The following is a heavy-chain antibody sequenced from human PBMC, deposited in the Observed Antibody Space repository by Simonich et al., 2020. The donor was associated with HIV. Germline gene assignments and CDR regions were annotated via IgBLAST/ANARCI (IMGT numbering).Heavy chain of an antibody. CDR1: GGSFSGYY. V-gene: IGHV4-34*01. D-gene: IGHD4-17*01. CDR3: ARHSPPVTTPYGYYYGMDV. Sequence: QVQLQQWGAGLLKPSETLSLTCAVYGGSFSGYYLSWIRQPPGKGLEWIWEINHRGSTNYNPSLKSRVNISVDTSKNQFSLKLSSVTAADTAVYYCARHSPPVTTPYGYYYGMDVWGQGTTVTVSS. J-gene: IGHJ6*02. CDR2: INHRGST.